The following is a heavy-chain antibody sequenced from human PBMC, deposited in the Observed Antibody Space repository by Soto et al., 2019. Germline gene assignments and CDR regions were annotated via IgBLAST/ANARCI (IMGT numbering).Heavy chain of an antibody. Sequence: QVQLVESGGGVVQPGTSLRLSCTASGFKFSYYGMHWVRQGPGKGLEWVAVIWYDGGRDYYSDSVEGRFTISRDNFKNTVYLEMNSLRVEDPAVYYCARGTSHFYYDMDVWGEGTTVTVSS. CDR3: ARGTSHFYYDMDV. D-gene: IGHD3-16*01. V-gene: IGHV3-33*01. CDR2: IWYDGGRD. CDR1: GFKFSYYG. J-gene: IGHJ6*03.